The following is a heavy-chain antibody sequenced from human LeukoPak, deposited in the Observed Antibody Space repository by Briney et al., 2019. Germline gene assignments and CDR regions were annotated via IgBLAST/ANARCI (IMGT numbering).Heavy chain of an antibody. CDR1: GFTFSSYA. V-gene: IGHV3-64*02. CDR2: ISSNGGST. Sequence: GGSLRLSCAASGFTFSSYAMHWVRQAPGKGLEYVSAISSNGGSTYYADSVKGRFTISRDNAKNSLYLQMNSLRAEDTAVYYCARPPYSSGWSGIDYWGQGTLVTVSS. CDR3: ARPPYSSGWSGIDY. D-gene: IGHD6-19*01. J-gene: IGHJ4*02.